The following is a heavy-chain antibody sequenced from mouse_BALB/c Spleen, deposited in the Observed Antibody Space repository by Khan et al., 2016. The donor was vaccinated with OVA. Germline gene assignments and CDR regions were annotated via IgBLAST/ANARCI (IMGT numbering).Heavy chain of an antibody. D-gene: IGHD1-1*01. V-gene: IGHV3-5*02. CDR1: GISITSGNYR. Sequence: EVKLEESGPGLVKPSQTVSLTCTVTGISITSGNYRWSWIRQFPGNKLEWIGNIYYSGTVTYNPSLTSRTTITRDTSKNQVFLEMNSLTAEDTATYYCARDYGSLYWYFDVWGAGTTVTVSS. CDR3: ARDYGSLYWYFDV. CDR2: IYYSGTV. J-gene: IGHJ1*01.